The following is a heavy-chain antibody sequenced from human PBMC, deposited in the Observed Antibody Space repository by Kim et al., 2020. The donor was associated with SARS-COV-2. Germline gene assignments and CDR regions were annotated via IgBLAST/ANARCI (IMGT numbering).Heavy chain of an antibody. CDR3: AKEWRYSSGWYNVDWFDP. Sequence: GSLRLSCAASGFTFSSYAMSWVRQAPGKGLEWVSAISGSGGSTYYADSVKGRFTISRDNSKNTLYLQMNSLRAEDTAVYYCAKEWRYSSGWYNVDWFDPWGQGTLVTVSS. V-gene: IGHV3-23*01. D-gene: IGHD6-19*01. CDR2: ISGSGGST. CDR1: GFTFSSYA. J-gene: IGHJ5*02.